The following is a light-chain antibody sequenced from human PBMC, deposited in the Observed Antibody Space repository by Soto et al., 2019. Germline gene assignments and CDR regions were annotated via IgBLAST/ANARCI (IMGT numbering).Light chain of an antibody. J-gene: IGKJ5*01. CDR2: GAS. CDR1: QRISSN. CDR3: QQYNIWHPYT. Sequence: EILITQSPATLSVSPGERATLYCKASQRISSNLAWYQQKPGQPPRLLIYGASTRANGIPARFSGSGSGTEFTLTVSGLQSEDFAVYYCQQYNIWHPYTFGQGTRLEIK. V-gene: IGKV3-15*01.